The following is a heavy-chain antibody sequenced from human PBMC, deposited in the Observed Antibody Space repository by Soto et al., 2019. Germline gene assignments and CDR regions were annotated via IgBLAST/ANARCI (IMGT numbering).Heavy chain of an antibody. CDR3: ARVSLLLFVEAY. D-gene: IGHD3-10*01. Sequence: QLQLQESGSGLVMPSQTLSLTCTVSGGSISSNSYSWSWLRPPQGKGLVWFGYNYDSGGTYYNPSRQSQVTLPVDRSKHHFTMHVHSVAAADTAVYYRARVSLLLFVEAYWGRGTLVTVSS. CDR1: GGSISSNSYS. V-gene: IGHV4-30-2*01. J-gene: IGHJ4*02. CDR2: NYDSGGT.